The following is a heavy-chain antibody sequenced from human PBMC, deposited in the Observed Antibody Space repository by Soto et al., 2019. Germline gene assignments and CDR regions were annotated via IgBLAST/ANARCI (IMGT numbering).Heavy chain of an antibody. Sequence: QVQLVQSGAEVKKPGSSVKVSCKASGGTFSSYAISWVRQAPGQGLEWMGGIIPIFGTANYAQKFQRRVTIPADKSTSTAYMELSSMRSEDTAVYYSARDSDRGYAFDIWGQGTMVTVSS. J-gene: IGHJ3*02. D-gene: IGHD2-15*01. CDR1: GGTFSSYA. CDR2: IIPIFGTA. V-gene: IGHV1-69*06. CDR3: ARDSDRGYAFDI.